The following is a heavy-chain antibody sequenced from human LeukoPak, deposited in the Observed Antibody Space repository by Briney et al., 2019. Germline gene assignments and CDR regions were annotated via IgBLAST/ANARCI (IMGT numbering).Heavy chain of an antibody. J-gene: IGHJ1*01. V-gene: IGHV4-4*07. D-gene: IGHD3-22*01. CDR2: IYTSGST. CDR1: GGSISSYY. Sequence: SETLSLTCTVSGGSISSYYWSWIRQPAGKGLEWIGRIYTSGSTNYNPSLKSRVTMSVNTSKNQFSLKLSSVTAADTAVYYCARQTYSNNYYDSSGYHPGYFQHWGQGTLVTVSS. CDR3: ARQTYSNNYYDSSGYHPGYFQH.